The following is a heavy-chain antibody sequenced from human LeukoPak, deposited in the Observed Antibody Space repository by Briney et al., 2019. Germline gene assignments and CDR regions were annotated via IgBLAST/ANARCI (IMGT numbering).Heavy chain of an antibody. J-gene: IGHJ4*02. CDR2: IIPIFGTA. V-gene: IGHV1-69*13. CDR3: ARLSRDSSGWYHPGDY. D-gene: IGHD6-19*01. CDR1: GGTFSSYA. Sequence: ASVKVSCKASGGTFSSYAISWVRQAPGQGLEWMGGIIPIFGTANYAQKFQGRVTITADESTSTAYMELSSLRSEDTAVYYCARLSRDSSGWYHPGDYWGQGTLVTVSS.